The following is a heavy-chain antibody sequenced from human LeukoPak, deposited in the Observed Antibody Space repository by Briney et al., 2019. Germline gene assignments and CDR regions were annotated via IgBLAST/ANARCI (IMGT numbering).Heavy chain of an antibody. J-gene: IGHJ4*02. CDR2: ISSSAYTT. CDR3: AKAPRITMIAVDTF. CDR1: GFTFTNYA. Sequence: GGSLRLSCAASGFTFTNYAMSWVRQAPGKGLEWVSAISSSAYTTHYADSVKGRFTISRDNSKNTLYLQMNSLRAEDTAIYYCAKAPRITMIAVDTFWGQGTLVTVSS. V-gene: IGHV3-23*01. D-gene: IGHD3-22*01.